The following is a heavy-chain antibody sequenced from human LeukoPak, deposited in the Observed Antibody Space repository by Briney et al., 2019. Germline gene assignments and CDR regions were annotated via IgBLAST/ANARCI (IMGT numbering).Heavy chain of an antibody. Sequence: SETLSLTCTVSGGSISSYYWSWVRQPAGEGLEWIGRIYTSGSTNYNPSLKSRVTMSVDTSKNQFSLKLSSVTAADTAVYYCARDTGNNYYGSGSYYDYWGQGTLVTVSS. CDR1: GGSISSYY. J-gene: IGHJ4*02. CDR3: ARDTGNNYYGSGSYYDY. CDR2: IYTSGST. V-gene: IGHV4-4*07. D-gene: IGHD3-10*01.